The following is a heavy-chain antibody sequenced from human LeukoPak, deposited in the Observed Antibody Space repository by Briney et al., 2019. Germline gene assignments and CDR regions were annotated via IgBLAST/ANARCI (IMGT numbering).Heavy chain of an antibody. J-gene: IGHJ4*02. CDR3: AIAGVYSQSQRRAYYFDY. CDR1: GYSISIGYH. Sequence: SETLSLTCTVSGYSISIGYHWGWIRQSPGKGLEWLGTMHPTGVRYYNPSLKSRVTVSLDTSSNQFSLRLTSVTAADTAVYYCAIAGVYSQSQRRAYYFDYWGQGTLVTVSS. V-gene: IGHV4-38-2*02. CDR2: MHPTGVR. D-gene: IGHD1-26*01.